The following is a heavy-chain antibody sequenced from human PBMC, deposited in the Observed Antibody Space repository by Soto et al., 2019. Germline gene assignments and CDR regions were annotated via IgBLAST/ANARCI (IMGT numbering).Heavy chain of an antibody. CDR3: ARGQWLLPIDY. CDR1: GGSISSGDYY. D-gene: IGHD3-22*01. J-gene: IGHJ4*02. Sequence: SETLSLTCSVSGGSISSGDYYWSWIRQPPGKGLEWIGYIYYSGSTYYNPSLKSRVTISVDTSKNQFSLKLSSVTAADTAVYYCARGQWLLPIDYWGQGTLVTVSS. V-gene: IGHV4-30-4*01. CDR2: IYYSGST.